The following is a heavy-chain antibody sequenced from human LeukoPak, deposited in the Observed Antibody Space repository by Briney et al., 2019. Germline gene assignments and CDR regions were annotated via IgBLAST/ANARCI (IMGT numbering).Heavy chain of an antibody. CDR2: ISSSSSYI. Sequence: GGSLRLSCAASGFTFSSYSMNWVRQAPGTGLVWVSSISSSSSYIYYADSVKGRFTISRDNAKNSLYLQMNSLRAEDTAVYYSARETKDYGSGPFDYWGQGTLVTVSS. CDR1: GFTFSSYS. D-gene: IGHD3-10*01. CDR3: ARETKDYGSGPFDY. V-gene: IGHV3-21*01. J-gene: IGHJ4*02.